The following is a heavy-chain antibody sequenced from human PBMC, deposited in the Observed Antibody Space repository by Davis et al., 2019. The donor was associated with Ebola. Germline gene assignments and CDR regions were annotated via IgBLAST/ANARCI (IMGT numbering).Heavy chain of an antibody. CDR3: AKDRDCSGGSCYEDY. CDR2: ISGGAGNS. J-gene: IGHJ4*02. CDR1: GFTFSSYT. V-gene: IGHV3-23*01. D-gene: IGHD2-15*01. Sequence: GESLNISCAASGFTFSSYTMPWVRQAPVPGLEWVPAISGGAGNSYYSDSVKGRLTISRDNSKNTLYLQMNGLRAEGTAIYYCAKDRDCSGGSCYEDYWGQGTLVTVSS.